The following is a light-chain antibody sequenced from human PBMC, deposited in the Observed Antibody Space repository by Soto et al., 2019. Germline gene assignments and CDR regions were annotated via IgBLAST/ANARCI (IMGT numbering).Light chain of an antibody. J-gene: IGLJ1*01. CDR3: AAWDDSLNGYV. V-gene: IGLV1-44*01. CDR1: SSNIGTNA. Sequence: QSVLTQPPSASGTPGQRVTISCSGGSSNIGTNAVNWYQQLPGTAPKLLIYNNNQRPSGVPDRFSGSKSGTSASLAISGLQFEDEADYYCAAWDDSLNGYVFGTGPKLPVL. CDR2: NNN.